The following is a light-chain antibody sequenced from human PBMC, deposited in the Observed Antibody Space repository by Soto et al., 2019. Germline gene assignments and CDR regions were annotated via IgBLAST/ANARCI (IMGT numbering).Light chain of an antibody. CDR1: QSIGEY. V-gene: IGKV1-5*01. J-gene: IGKJ3*01. CDR2: DAS. Sequence: DVQMTQSPSTLSASVGDRVTITCRASQSIGEYLAWYQQKPGKAPKVLMYDASILESGVPSRFSGRGSGRQFTLTISSLQPDDFATYYCQQYISDVFSFGPGTRVDVK. CDR3: QQYISDVFS.